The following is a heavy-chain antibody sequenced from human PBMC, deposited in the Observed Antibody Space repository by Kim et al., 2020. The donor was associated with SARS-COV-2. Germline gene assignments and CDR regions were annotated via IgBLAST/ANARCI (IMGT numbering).Heavy chain of an antibody. CDR1: GFTFSSYW. CDR3: ARGGGYDFWSGYYPFDY. V-gene: IGHV3-7*04. D-gene: IGHD3-3*01. Sequence: GGSLRLSCAASGFTFSSYWMSWVRQAPGKGLEWVANIKQDGSEKYYVDSVKGRFTISRDNAKNSLYLQMNSLRAEDTAVYYCARGGGYDFWSGYYPFDYWGQGTLVTVSS. J-gene: IGHJ4*02. CDR2: IKQDGSEK.